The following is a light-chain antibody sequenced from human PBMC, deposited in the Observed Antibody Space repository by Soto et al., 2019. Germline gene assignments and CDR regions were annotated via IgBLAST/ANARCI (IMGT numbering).Light chain of an antibody. V-gene: IGLV2-14*03. CDR3: NSYTSNSTRV. Sequence: QSALTQPASVSGSPGQSITISCTGTSSDVGRYNYVSWYQQHPGKAPKLLIYDVSNRPSGVSNRFSGSKSGNTASLTISGLQAEDEADYYCNSYTSNSTRVFGTGTKVTVL. CDR1: SSDVGRYNY. CDR2: DVS. J-gene: IGLJ1*01.